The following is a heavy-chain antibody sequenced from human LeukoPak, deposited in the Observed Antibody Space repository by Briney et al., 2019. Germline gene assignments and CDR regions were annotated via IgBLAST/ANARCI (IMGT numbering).Heavy chain of an antibody. CDR3: AKRSVTGPHYFDY. Sequence: PGGSLRLSCAASGFTFSNYWMSWVRQAPGKGLEWVSTFNPRGDNTYYADSVRGRFTISRDTSKHTLSLQMNSLRAEDTAVYYCAKRSVTGPHYFDYWGQGTLVTVSS. CDR1: GFTFSNYW. D-gene: IGHD6-19*01. J-gene: IGHJ4*02. CDR2: FNPRGDNT. V-gene: IGHV3-23*01.